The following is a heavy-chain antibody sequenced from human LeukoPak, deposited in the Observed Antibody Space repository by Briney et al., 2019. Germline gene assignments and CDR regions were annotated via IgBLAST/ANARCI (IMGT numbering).Heavy chain of an antibody. CDR3: ARGGDDAFDI. J-gene: IGHJ3*02. CDR2: IYHSGST. Sequence: SETLSFTCTVSGYSISSGYYWGWIRQPPGRGLEWIGSIYHSGSTYYNPSLKSRVTISVDTSKNQFSLKLSSVTAADTAVYYCARGGDDAFDIWGQGTMVTVSS. CDR1: GYSISSGYY. V-gene: IGHV4-38-2*02.